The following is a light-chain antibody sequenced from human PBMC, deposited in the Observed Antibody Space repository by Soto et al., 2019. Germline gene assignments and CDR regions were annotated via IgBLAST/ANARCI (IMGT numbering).Light chain of an antibody. J-gene: IGLJ3*02. Sequence: QSVLTQPPSVSGAPGQRLTISCTGSSSNIGADYDVHWYQQLPGTAPKLMIYEVNNRPSGVPDRFSGSKSGSTASLTISGLQAEDEAEYYCCLSPGSLTWLFGGGTKLTVL. CDR3: CLSPGSLTWL. CDR2: EVN. CDR1: SSNIGADYD. V-gene: IGLV1-40*01.